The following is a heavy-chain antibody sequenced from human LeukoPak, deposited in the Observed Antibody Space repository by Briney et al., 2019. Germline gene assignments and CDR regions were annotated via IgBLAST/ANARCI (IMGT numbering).Heavy chain of an antibody. J-gene: IGHJ4*02. Sequence: SETLSLSPRHSGASIFTTMPWCAWIRQSPGRGLEWIGYIHDRGSDKYNPALESRATLSVDTSKNQFSLKLSSVTAADTAVYYCAWYGLVEFRSARHYWRRGILVSVSS. CDR1: GASIFTTMPW. D-gene: IGHD3/OR15-3a*01. V-gene: IGHV4-61*05. CDR2: IHDRGSD. CDR3: AWYGLVEFRSARHY.